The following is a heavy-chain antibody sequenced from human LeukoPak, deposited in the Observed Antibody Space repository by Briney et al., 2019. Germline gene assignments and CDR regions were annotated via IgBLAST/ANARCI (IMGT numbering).Heavy chain of an antibody. CDR2: ISWNSGSI. V-gene: IGHV3-9*01. CDR3: AKEVKGGLPIAAGGGRDV. J-gene: IGHJ6*02. Sequence: GGSLRLSCAASGFTFDDYAMHWVRQAPGKGLEWVSGISWNSGSIGYADSVKGRFTISRDNAKNSLYLQMNSLRAEDTALYYCAKEVKGGLPIAAGGGRDVWGQGTTVTVSS. CDR1: GFTFDDYA. D-gene: IGHD6-25*01.